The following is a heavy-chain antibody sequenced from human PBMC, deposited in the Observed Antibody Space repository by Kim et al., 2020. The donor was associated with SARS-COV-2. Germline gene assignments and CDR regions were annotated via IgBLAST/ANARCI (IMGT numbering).Heavy chain of an antibody. CDR3: AREMAVTSLYYYYYYGMDV. D-gene: IGHD6-19*01. J-gene: IGHJ6*02. V-gene: IGHV3-21*01. CDR2: ISSSSSYI. Sequence: GGSLRLSCAASGFTFSSYSMNWVRQAPGKGLEWVSSISSSSSYIYYADSVKGRFTISRDNAKNSLYLQMNSLRAEDTAVYYCAREMAVTSLYYYYYYGMDVWGQGTTVTVSS. CDR1: GFTFSSYS.